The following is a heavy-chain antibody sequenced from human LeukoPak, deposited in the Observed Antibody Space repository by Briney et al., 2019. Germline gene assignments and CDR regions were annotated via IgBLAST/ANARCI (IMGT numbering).Heavy chain of an antibody. CDR3: ARNYDSGFPYFFDF. Sequence: SETLSLTCTVSFVSIDSDKFYWGWIRQTPGKGLEWIGSIHSSGGTYYNPSLESRVTMSIDTSKNQFSLELRSVTAADTAVYFCARNYDSGFPYFFDFWGQGSLVTVSS. V-gene: IGHV4-39*01. CDR1: FVSIDSDKFY. J-gene: IGHJ4*02. CDR2: IHSSGGT. D-gene: IGHD3-22*01.